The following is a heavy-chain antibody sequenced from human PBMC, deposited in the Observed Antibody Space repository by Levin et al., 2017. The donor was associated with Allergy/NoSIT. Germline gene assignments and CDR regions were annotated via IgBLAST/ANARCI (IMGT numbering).Heavy chain of an antibody. V-gene: IGHV3-72*01. CDR3: VVRSMLRGEFDY. CDR2: SRNKADTYTT. D-gene: IGHD3-10*01. CDR1: GFTFSDHY. Sequence: GGSLRLSCVVSGFTFSDHYMEWVRQAPGKGLEWIGHSRNKADTYTTEYAASVKGRFSISRDDSKNSQYLQMDSLKTEDTALYYCVVRSMLRGEFDYWGQGTPVIVSS. J-gene: IGHJ4*02.